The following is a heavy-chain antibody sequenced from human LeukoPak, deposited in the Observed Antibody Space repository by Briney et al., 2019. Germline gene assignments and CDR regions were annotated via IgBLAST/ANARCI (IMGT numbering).Heavy chain of an antibody. J-gene: IGHJ3*01. CDR1: GFSVSTYA. V-gene: IGHV3-23*01. CDR3: AKYLQPSGAPYALDF. D-gene: IGHD2-15*01. Sequence: PGGSLRLSCSASGFSVSTYAMGWVRQTPVRRLEWVASIASSGNIMYAESPKGRFTISRDSSTNTVFLQINSLRAEDTAVYHCAKYLQPSGAPYALDFWGQGTKVTVSS. CDR2: IASSGNI.